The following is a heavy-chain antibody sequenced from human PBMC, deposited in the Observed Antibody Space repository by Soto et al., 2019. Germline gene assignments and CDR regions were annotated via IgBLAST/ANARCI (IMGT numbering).Heavy chain of an antibody. J-gene: IGHJ6*02. V-gene: IGHV1-69*12. Sequence: QVQLVQSGAEVKKPGSSVKVSCKASGGTFSSYAINWVRQAPGQGLEWMGGIIRIFGTPDYAQRLQGRVTITADESTSTAYIELSSRRSEATPVYYCARQRSNEYYYYGMEVWGPGTTVTVSS. CDR2: IIRIFGTP. D-gene: IGHD4-4*01. CDR3: ARQRSNEYYYYGMEV. CDR1: GGTFSSYA.